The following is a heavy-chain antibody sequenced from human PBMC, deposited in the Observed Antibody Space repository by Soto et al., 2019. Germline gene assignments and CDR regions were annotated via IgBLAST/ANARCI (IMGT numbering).Heavy chain of an antibody. Sequence: QLHLVQSGAVVKKPGASVTVSCSASGYPVTAYYMHWVRQAPGRGLEWMGGINPATGAAKYTQTFQGGVPMTRDRSTGTAFMELSGRTSEAPAVFYCARGGGVGVAGSAAFDMWGQGTLVTVSS. CDR1: GYPVTAYY. D-gene: IGHD3-3*01. CDR3: ARGGGVGVAGSAAFDM. CDR2: INPATGAA. V-gene: IGHV1-2*02. J-gene: IGHJ3*02.